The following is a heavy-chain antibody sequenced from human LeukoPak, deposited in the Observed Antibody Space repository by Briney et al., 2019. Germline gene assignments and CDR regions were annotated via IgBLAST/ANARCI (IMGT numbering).Heavy chain of an antibody. D-gene: IGHD6-13*01. CDR2: IYSGGST. Sequence: GGSLRLSCAASGFTVSSNYMSWVRQAPGKGLERVSVIYSGGSTYYADSVKGRFTISRDNSKNTLYLQMNSLRAEDTAVYYCARAGRSAGTSGLVVYWGQGTLVTVSS. CDR3: ARAGRSAGTSGLVVY. J-gene: IGHJ4*02. CDR1: GFTVSSNY. V-gene: IGHV3-53*01.